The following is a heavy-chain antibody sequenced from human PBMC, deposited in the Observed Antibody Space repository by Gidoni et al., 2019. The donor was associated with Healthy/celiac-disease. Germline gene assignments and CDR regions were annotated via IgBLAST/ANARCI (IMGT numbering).Heavy chain of an antibody. D-gene: IGHD6-13*01. CDR1: GFPFLSYG. Sequence: QVQLVESVGGVVPPGGSLRLSCGASGFPFLSYGMHWVRQAPGKGLEWVAVIWYDGSNKYYADSVKGRFTISRDNSKNTLYLQMNSLRAEDTAVYYCARDLDSSSSWYGGFDYWGQGTLVTVSS. V-gene: IGHV3-33*01. J-gene: IGHJ4*02. CDR3: ARDLDSSSSWYGGFDY. CDR2: IWYDGSNK.